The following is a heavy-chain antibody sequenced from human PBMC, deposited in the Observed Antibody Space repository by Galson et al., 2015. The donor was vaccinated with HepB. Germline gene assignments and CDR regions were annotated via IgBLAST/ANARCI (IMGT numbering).Heavy chain of an antibody. Sequence: PALVKPTQTLTLTCTFSGFSLSTSALSVSWIRQPPGKALEWLARIDWDDDKYYRTSLKTRLTVSKDASKNQVVLTMTNMDPVDTATYYCARIQANYGGHPFDNWGQGTLVTVSS. CDR3: ARIQANYGGHPFDN. CDR1: GFSLSTSALS. CDR2: IDWDDDK. V-gene: IGHV2-70*11. D-gene: IGHD4-23*01. J-gene: IGHJ4*02.